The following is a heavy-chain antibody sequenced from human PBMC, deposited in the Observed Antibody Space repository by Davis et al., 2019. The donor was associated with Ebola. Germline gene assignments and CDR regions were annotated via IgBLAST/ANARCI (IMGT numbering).Heavy chain of an antibody. D-gene: IGHD6-19*01. CDR3: ASGIAVAGRSEAFDI. CDR2: IYYSGST. J-gene: IGHJ3*02. V-gene: IGHV4-39*01. Sequence: PSETLSLTCTVSGGSISSGGYYWGWIRQPPGKGLEWIGSIYYSGSTYYNPSLKSRVTISVDTSKNQFSLKLSSVTAADTAVYYCASGIAVAGRSEAFDIWGQGTMVTVSS. CDR1: GGSISSGGYY.